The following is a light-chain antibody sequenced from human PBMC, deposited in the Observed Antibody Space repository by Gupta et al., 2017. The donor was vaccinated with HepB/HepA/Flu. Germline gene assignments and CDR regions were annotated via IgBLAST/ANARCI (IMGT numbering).Light chain of an antibody. CDR1: ALPNQY. J-gene: IGLJ1*01. CDR2: KKT. CDR3: QSADSSGTYV. V-gene: IGLV3-25*03. Sequence: SHEPTHPPPVLVSPGQTARITRSGDALPNQYVYWYQQKPGQAPVMVIYKKTERPSGIPERYSGSSSGTTVTLTISGVQAEDEADYYCQSADSSGTYVFGGGTKVTVL.